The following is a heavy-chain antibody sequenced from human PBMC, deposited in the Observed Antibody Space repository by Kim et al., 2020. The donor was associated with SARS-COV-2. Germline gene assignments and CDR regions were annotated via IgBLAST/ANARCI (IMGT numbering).Heavy chain of an antibody. CDR1: GYTFTSYY. CDR3: AREGAAAAGRFVGRVRNDAFDI. Sequence: ASVKVSCKASGYTFTSYYMHWVRQAPGQGLEWMGIINPSGGSTSYAQKFQGRVTMTRDTSTSTVYMELSSLRSEDTAVYYCAREGAAAAGRFVGRVRNDAFDIWGQGTMVTVSS. J-gene: IGHJ3*02. D-gene: IGHD6-13*01. CDR2: INPSGGST. V-gene: IGHV1-46*01.